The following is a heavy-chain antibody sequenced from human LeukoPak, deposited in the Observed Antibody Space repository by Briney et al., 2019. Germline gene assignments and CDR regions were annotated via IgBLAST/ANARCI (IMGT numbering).Heavy chain of an antibody. Sequence: ASVKVSCKASGYTFTGYYMHWVRQAPGQGLEWMGWINPNSGGTNYAQKFQGRVTMTRDTSISTAYMELSRLRSDDTAVYYCARVVSVTTKTFFDYWGQGTLVTVS. CDR3: ARVVSVTTKTFFDY. CDR2: INPNSGGT. J-gene: IGHJ4*02. CDR1: GYTFTGYY. D-gene: IGHD4-17*01. V-gene: IGHV1-2*02.